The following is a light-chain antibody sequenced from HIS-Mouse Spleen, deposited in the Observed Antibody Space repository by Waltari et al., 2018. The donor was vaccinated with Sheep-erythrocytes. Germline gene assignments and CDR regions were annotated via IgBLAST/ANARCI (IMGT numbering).Light chain of an antibody. CDR1: QDISNY. J-gene: IGKJ2*01. Sequence: DTQITQSPSSLSASVGYRVNITCQASQDISNYLNWYQQKPGKAPKLLIYDASNLETGVPSRFSGSGSGTDFTFTISSLQPEDIATYYCQQYDNLPYTFGQGTKLEIK. CDR3: QQYDNLPYT. V-gene: IGKV1-33*01. CDR2: DAS.